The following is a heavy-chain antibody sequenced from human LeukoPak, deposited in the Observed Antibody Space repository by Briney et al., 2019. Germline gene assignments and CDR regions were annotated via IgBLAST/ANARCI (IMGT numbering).Heavy chain of an antibody. CDR2: IYYSGST. CDR1: GGSISSSSYY. J-gene: IGHJ6*02. CDR3: ARDNPLGELSSYYYGMDV. D-gene: IGHD3-10*01. Sequence: TSETLSLTCTVSGGSISSSSYYWGWIRQPPGKGPEWIGSIYYSGSTYYNPSLKSRVTISVDTSKNQFSLKLSSVTAADTAVYYCARDNPLGELSSYYYGMDVWGQGTTVTVSS. V-gene: IGHV4-39*07.